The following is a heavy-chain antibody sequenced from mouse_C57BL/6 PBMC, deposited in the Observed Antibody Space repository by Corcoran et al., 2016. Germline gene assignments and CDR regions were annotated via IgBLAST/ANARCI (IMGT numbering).Heavy chain of an antibody. V-gene: IGHV9-3*01. CDR3: VSDSNWYFDV. CDR1: GYTFTTYG. Sequence: QIQLVQSGPELKKPGETVKISCKASGYTFTTYGMSWVKQAPGKGLKWMGWINTYSGVPTYADDFKGRFAFSLETSASTAYLQINNLKNEDTATYFCVSDSNWYFDVWGTGTTVTVSS. J-gene: IGHJ1*03. D-gene: IGHD2-5*01. CDR2: INTYSGVP.